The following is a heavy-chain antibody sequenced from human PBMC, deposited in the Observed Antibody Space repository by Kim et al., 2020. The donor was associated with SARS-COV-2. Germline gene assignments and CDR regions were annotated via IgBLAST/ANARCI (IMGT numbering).Heavy chain of an antibody. J-gene: IGHJ4*02. V-gene: IGHV4-30-4*01. CDR1: GGSISSGDYY. CDR3: ARGPGNWNPFDY. Sequence: SETLSLTCTVSGGSISSGDYYWSWIRQPPGKGLEWIGYIYYSGSTYYNPSLKSRVTISVDTSKNQFSLKLSSVTAADTAVYYCARGPGNWNPFDYWGQGTLVTVSS. D-gene: IGHD1-20*01. CDR2: IYYSGST.